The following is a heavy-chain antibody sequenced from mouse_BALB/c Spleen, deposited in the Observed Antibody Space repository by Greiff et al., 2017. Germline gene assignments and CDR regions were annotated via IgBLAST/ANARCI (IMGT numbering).Heavy chain of an antibody. J-gene: IGHJ4*01. CDR3: ARGYGDGAIDY. CDR2: IDPANGNT. D-gene: IGHD2-13*01. V-gene: IGHV14-3*02. Sequence: VQLQQSGAELVKPGASVKLSCTASGFNIKDTYMHWVKQRPEQGLEWIGRIDPANGNTKYDPKFQGKATITADTSSNTAYLQLSSLTSEDTAVYYCARGYGDGAIDYWGQGTSVTVSS. CDR1: GFNIKDTY.